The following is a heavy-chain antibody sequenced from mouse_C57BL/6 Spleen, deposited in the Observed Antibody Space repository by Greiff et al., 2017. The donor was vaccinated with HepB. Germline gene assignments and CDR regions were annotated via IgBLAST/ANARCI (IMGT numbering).Heavy chain of an antibody. CDR2: IRSKINNYET. J-gene: IGHJ3*01. CDR3: VSSTGFAY. V-gene: IGHV10-1*01. Sequence: EVQVVESGGGLVQPKGSLKLSCAASGFSFNTYAMNWVRQAPGKGLEWVARIRSKINNYETYHADSVKDRFTISRDDSESMLYLQMNNLKTEDTAMYYCVSSTGFAYWGQGTLVTVSA. CDR1: GFSFNTYA.